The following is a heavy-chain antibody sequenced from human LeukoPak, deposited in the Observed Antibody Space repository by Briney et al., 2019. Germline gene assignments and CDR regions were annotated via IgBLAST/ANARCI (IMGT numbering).Heavy chain of an antibody. CDR2: TNHSGST. J-gene: IGHJ5*02. Sequence: PSETLSLTCAVYGGSFSGYYWSWIRQPPGKGLEWIGETNHSGSTNYNPSLKSRVTISVDTSKNQFSLKLSSVTAADTAVYYCARGRYSGYDSWFDPWGQGTLVTVSS. CDR1: GGSFSGYY. D-gene: IGHD5-12*01. CDR3: ARGRYSGYDSWFDP. V-gene: IGHV4-34*01.